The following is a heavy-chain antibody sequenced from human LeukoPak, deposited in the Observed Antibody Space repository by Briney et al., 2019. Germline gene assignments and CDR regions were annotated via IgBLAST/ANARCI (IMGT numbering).Heavy chain of an antibody. CDR2: INHSGST. CDR1: GGSFSGYY. Sequence: PSETLSLTCAVYGGSFSGYYWSWIRQPPGKGLEWIGEINHSGSTNYNPSLKSRVTISVDTSKNQFSLKLSSVTAADTAVYYCARGIAASYGDYSVTPEIYFDYWGQGTLVTVSS. CDR3: ARGIAASYGDYSVTPEIYFDY. V-gene: IGHV4-34*01. D-gene: IGHD4-17*01. J-gene: IGHJ4*02.